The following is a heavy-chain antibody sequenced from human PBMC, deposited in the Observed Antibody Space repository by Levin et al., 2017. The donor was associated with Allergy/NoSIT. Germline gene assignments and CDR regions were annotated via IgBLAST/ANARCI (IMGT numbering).Heavy chain of an antibody. J-gene: IGHJ4*02. D-gene: IGHD3-10*01. CDR2: LSYDGSTK. CDR1: GFTFSAYG. V-gene: IGHV3-30*18. CDR3: AKPFGSTTYYIESLFAC. Sequence: GESLKISCTASGFTFSAYGMHWVRQAPGKGLEGVAVLSYDGSTKYYADSVNGRFTIARDISRNTLYLQMNGLRAEDSAVYYCAKPFGSTTYYIESLFACWGQGTPVTVSS.